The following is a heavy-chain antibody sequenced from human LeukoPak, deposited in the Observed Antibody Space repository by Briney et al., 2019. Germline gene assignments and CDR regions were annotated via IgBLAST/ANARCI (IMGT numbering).Heavy chain of an antibody. V-gene: IGHV4-34*01. Sequence: SETLSLTCAVYGGSFSGYYWSWICQPPGKGLEWIGEINHSGSTNYNPSLKSRVTISVDTSKNQFSLKLSSVTAADTAVYYCARGTRYGYRYWGQGTLVTVSS. CDR3: ARGTRYGYRY. D-gene: IGHD3-16*02. CDR1: GGSFSGYY. J-gene: IGHJ4*02. CDR2: INHSGST.